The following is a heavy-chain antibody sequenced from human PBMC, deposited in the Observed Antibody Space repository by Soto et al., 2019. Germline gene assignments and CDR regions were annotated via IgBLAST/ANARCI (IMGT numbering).Heavy chain of an antibody. Sequence: ASVKVSCKASGYSFSSYGISWVRQAPGQGLEWMGWISTYNGKTNSAQKIQGRVTMTTDRSTSTAYMELRSLRSDDTAVYYCTRRYGDPSSAAGFDYWGQGTLVTVSS. CDR1: GYSFSSYG. CDR3: TRRYGDPSSAAGFDY. D-gene: IGHD4-17*01. CDR2: ISTYNGKT. J-gene: IGHJ4*02. V-gene: IGHV1-18*01.